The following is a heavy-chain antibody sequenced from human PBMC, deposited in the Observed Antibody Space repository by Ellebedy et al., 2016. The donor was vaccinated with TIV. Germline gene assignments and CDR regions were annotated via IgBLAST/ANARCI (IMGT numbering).Heavy chain of an antibody. Sequence: GGSLRLSCAASGFILTGYEMNWVRQAPEKGLEWVSYISSSGSTIHYADSVKGRFTISRDNARNSLYLQMSSLRAEDTALYYCARVGSSGWKGKWFDPWGQGTLVTVSS. J-gene: IGHJ5*02. CDR1: GFILTGYE. D-gene: IGHD6-19*01. CDR3: ARVGSSGWKGKWFDP. CDR2: ISSSGSTI. V-gene: IGHV3-48*03.